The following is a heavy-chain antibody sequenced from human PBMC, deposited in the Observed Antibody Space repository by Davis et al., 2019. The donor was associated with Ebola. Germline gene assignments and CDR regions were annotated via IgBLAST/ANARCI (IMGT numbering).Heavy chain of an antibody. CDR2: INHSGST. CDR1: GGSFSGYY. V-gene: IGHV4-34*01. CDR3: ARDFLPVYSNLNYYYYGIDV. Sequence: SETLSLTCAVYGGSFSGYYWSWIRQPPGKGLEWIGEINHSGSTNYNPSLKSRVTISVDTSKNQFSLKLSSVTAADTAVYYCARDFLPVYSNLNYYYYGIDVWGQGTTVTVSS. J-gene: IGHJ6*02. D-gene: IGHD4-11*01.